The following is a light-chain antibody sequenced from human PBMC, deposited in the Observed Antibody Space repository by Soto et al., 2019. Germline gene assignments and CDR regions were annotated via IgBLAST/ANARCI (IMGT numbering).Light chain of an antibody. V-gene: IGKV1-5*03. Sequence: DIQMTQSPSTLSASVGDRVTITCRASQSISSWLAWYQQKPGKAPNLLIYKASTLESGVPSRFSGSGSGTEFTLTISSVQPDDFATYYCQQYKSYPITFGGGTKVDIK. J-gene: IGKJ4*01. CDR2: KAS. CDR1: QSISSW. CDR3: QQYKSYPIT.